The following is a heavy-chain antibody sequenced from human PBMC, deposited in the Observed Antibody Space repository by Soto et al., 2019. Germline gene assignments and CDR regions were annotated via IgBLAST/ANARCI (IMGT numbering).Heavy chain of an antibody. CDR2: IYYTGST. Sequence: PSETLSLTCTVSGGSISSYYWSWIRQPPGKGLEWIGFIYYTGSTNYNPSLKSRVTISVDTSKNQFSLKLSSVTAADTAVYYCARGDYGDNFDSWGQGILVTVS. CDR1: GGSISSYY. CDR3: ARGDYGDNFDS. D-gene: IGHD4-17*01. J-gene: IGHJ4*02. V-gene: IGHV4-59*01.